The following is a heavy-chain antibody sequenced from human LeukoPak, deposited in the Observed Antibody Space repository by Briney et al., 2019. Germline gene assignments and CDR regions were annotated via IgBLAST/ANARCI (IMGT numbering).Heavy chain of an antibody. CDR1: GFTFSSYS. V-gene: IGHV3-21*01. CDR3: ARDSVVVTAIDY. CDR2: ISSSSSYI. Sequence: GGSLRLSCAASGFTFSSYSMDWVRQAPGKGLEWVSSISSSSSYIYYADSVNGRFTISRDNAKNSLYLQMNSLRAEETAVYYCARDSVVVTAIDYWGQGTLVTVSS. J-gene: IGHJ4*02. D-gene: IGHD2-21*02.